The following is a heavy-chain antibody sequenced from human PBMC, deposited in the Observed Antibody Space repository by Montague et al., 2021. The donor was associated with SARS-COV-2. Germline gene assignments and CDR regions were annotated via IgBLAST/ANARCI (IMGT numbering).Heavy chain of an antibody. Sequence: SETLSLTCTVSGGSVSSGTYYWGWIRQPPGKGLEWIGSIYYSGKSDYNPSLKSRATIFVDTSKNQFSLQLSSVTAADTAVYYCARPQSYYDLLTRNPFDVWGQGTMVTVSS. J-gene: IGHJ3*01. CDR3: ARPQSYYDLLTRNPFDV. CDR2: IYYSGKS. V-gene: IGHV4-39*01. CDR1: GGSVSSGTYY. D-gene: IGHD3-9*01.